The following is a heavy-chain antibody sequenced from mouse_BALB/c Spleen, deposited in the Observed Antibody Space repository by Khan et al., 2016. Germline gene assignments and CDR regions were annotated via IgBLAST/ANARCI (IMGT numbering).Heavy chain of an antibody. CDR3: ARDGLYGFYAIDY. J-gene: IGHJ4*01. CDR1: GYSITSNYA. CDR2: ITYSGST. Sequence: EVQLQESGPGLVKPSQSLSLTCTVTGYSITSNYAWNWIRQFPGNKLEWLAYITYSGSTGYNPSLISRHSITRATSRNQFFLQLNSLTTDDTATYYCARDGLYGFYAIDYWGQGTSVTVS. D-gene: IGHD1-1*02. V-gene: IGHV3-2*02.